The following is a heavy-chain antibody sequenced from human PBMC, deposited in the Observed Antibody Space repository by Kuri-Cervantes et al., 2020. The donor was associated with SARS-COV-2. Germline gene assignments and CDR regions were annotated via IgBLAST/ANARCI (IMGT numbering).Heavy chain of an antibody. Sequence: SQTLSLTCAVYGGSFSGYYWCWIRQPPGKGLEWIGEINHSGSTNYNPSLKSRVTISVDTSKNQFSLKLSSVTAADTAVYYCARVKGIVLIDWFDPWGQGTLVTVSS. CDR3: ARVKGIVLIDWFDP. CDR2: INHSGST. V-gene: IGHV4-34*01. D-gene: IGHD2-8*01. CDR1: GGSFSGYY. J-gene: IGHJ5*02.